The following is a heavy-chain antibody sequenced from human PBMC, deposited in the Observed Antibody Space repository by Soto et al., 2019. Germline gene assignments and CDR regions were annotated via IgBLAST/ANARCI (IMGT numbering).Heavy chain of an antibody. V-gene: IGHV5-51*01. CDR1: GYSFSIYW. J-gene: IGHJ6*02. Sequence: GESLKISCKGSGYSFSIYWIGWVRQMPGKGLEWMGVIYPGDSHTIYSPSFQGQVTISADKSTSTAYLQWSSLEAPDTAMYYCARFMTKLQYYYYGMDVWGQGTTVTVS. CDR2: IYPGDSHT. CDR3: ARFMTKLQYYYYGMDV. D-gene: IGHD1-7*01.